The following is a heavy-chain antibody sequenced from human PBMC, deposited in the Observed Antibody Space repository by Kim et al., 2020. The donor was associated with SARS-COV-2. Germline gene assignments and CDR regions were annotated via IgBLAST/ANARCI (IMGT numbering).Heavy chain of an antibody. CDR1: GGYISSYY. CDR3: ASLTSDGSYIPDN. CDR2: IYYSGST. V-gene: IGHV4-59*01. J-gene: IGHJ4*02. Sequence: SETLSLTCTVSGGYISSYYWSWIRQPPGKGLEWIGHIYYSGSTNYNPSLKSRVTISEDTSKNQFSLKLSSVTAADTAVYYCASLTSDGSYIPDNWGQGTL. D-gene: IGHD4-4*01.